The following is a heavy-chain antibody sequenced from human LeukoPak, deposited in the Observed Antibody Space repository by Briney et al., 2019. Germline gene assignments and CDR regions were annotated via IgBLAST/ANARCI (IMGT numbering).Heavy chain of an antibody. CDR3: ARDLGANHAFDI. Sequence: SVKVSCKASGGTFSSYAISWVRQAPGQGLEWMGGIIPIFGTANYAQKFQGRVTTTTDESTSTAYMELSSLRSEDTAVYYCARDLGANHAFDIWGQGTMVTVSS. V-gene: IGHV1-69*05. CDR2: IIPIFGTA. CDR1: GGTFSSYA. D-gene: IGHD1-26*01. J-gene: IGHJ3*02.